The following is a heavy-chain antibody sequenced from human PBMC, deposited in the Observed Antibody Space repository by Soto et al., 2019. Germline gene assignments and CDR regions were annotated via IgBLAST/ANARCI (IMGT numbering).Heavy chain of an antibody. CDR2: INHVGGT. J-gene: IGHJ4*02. Sequence: QVQLQQWGAGLLKPSETLSLTCAVYGGSFSGYYWSWIRQPPGKGLEWIGEINHVGGTNYNPSLKSRLTISVDTSKKQFSLKVNSVTAADTAVYYCARGQKGYSSSWYVDWGQGTPVTVSS. CDR3: ARGQKGYSSSWYVD. CDR1: GGSFSGYY. D-gene: IGHD6-13*01. V-gene: IGHV4-34*01.